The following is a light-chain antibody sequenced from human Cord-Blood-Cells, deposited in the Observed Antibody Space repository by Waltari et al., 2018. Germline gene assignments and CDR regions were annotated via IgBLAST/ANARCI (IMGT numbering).Light chain of an antibody. CDR2: EVS. Sequence: QSALTPPASVSGSPGQSITISCTGTSSDVGSYNIFSWYQQHPGKAPKLMIYEVSKRPSGVSNRFSGSKSGNTASLTISGLQAEDEADYYCCSYAGSSTLVFGGGTKLTVL. CDR3: CSYAGSSTLV. V-gene: IGLV2-23*02. CDR1: SSDVGSYNI. J-gene: IGLJ2*01.